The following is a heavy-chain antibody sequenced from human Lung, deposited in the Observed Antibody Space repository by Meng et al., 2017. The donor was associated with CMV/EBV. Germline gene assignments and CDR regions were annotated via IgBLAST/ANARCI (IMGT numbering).Heavy chain of an antibody. D-gene: IGHD3-3*01. CDR1: GYTFTSYD. V-gene: IGHV1-8*01. Sequence: SCKASGYTFTSYDINWVRQATGQGLEWMGWMNPNSGNTGYAQKFQGRVTMTRNTSISTAYMELSSLRSGDTAVYYCARGRRITNFDYWGQGTLVTVSS. CDR2: MNPNSGNT. CDR3: ARGRRITNFDY. J-gene: IGHJ4*02.